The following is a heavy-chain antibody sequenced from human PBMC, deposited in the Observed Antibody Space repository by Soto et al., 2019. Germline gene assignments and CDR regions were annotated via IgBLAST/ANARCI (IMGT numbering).Heavy chain of an antibody. CDR2: IIPIFGTA. J-gene: IGHJ3*02. Sequence: ASVKVSCKASGGTFSSYAISWVRQAPGQGLEWMGGIIPIFGTANYAQKFQGRVTITADESTSTAYMELSSLRSEDTVVYYCARRGTAGEDAFDIWGQGTMVTVSS. CDR3: ARRGTAGEDAFDI. CDR1: GGTFSSYA. D-gene: IGHD1-7*01. V-gene: IGHV1-69*13.